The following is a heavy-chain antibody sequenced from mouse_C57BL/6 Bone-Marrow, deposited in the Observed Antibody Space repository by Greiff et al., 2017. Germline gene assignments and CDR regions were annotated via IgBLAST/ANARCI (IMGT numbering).Heavy chain of an antibody. CDR3: ARHSLWYFGGDY. V-gene: IGHV5-9*01. D-gene: IGHD2-1*01. J-gene: IGHJ4*01. CDR1: GFTFSSYT. CDR2: ISGGGGNT. Sequence: DVQLVESGGGLVKPGGSLKLSCAASGFTFSSYTMSWVRQTPEKRLEWVATISGGGGNTYYPDRVKGRFTISRDNAKNTLYLQMSSLRSEDTALYYCARHSLWYFGGDYWGQGTSVTVSS.